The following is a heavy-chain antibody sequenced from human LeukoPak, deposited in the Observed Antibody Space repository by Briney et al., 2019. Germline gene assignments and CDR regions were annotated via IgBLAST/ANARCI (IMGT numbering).Heavy chain of an antibody. CDR3: ATWAFYHSLDV. V-gene: IGHV3-43*02. CDR1: GFTLGAFA. Sequence: GGSLRLSCAASGFTLGAFAMHWVRQAPGKGLEWVSLIDKDGRSTYYADSVKGRFIISRDNSKNSLYLQMNSLRTEDTALYYCATWAFYHSLDVWGQGTTVTVSS. CDR2: IDKDGRST. J-gene: IGHJ6*02. D-gene: IGHD1-26*01.